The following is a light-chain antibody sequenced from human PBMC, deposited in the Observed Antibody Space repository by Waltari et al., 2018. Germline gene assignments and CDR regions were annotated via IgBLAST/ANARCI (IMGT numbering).Light chain of an antibody. J-gene: IGKJ3*01. CDR2: GAS. CDR3: QQYISFFI. V-gene: IGKV3D-15*02. Sequence: EIVMMQSPATLSVSPGERATLSCRASQSVSSNLAWYQQKPGQAPRLLIYGASTKATGIPARFSGSGSGTEFTLTISSLQSEDFAVYYCQQYISFFIFGPGTTVDIK. CDR1: QSVSSN.